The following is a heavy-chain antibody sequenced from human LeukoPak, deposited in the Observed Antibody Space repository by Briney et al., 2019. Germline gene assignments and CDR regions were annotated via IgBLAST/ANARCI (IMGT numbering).Heavy chain of an antibody. CDR3: ARDLVATVNWYFDL. Sequence: GGSLRLSCAASGFTFSSYWMSWVRQAPGKGLEWVANIKQDGSEKYYVDSVKGRFTISRDNAKNSLYLQMNSLRAEDTAVYYCARDLVATVNWYFDLWGRGTLLTVSS. V-gene: IGHV3-7*01. CDR2: IKQDGSEK. J-gene: IGHJ2*01. CDR1: GFTFSSYW. D-gene: IGHD5-12*01.